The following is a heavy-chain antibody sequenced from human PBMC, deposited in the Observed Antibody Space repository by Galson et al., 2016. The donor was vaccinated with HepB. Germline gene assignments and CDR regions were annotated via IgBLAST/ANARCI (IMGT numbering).Heavy chain of an antibody. Sequence: SLRLSCAASDFTFSGRWMHWVRQVPGKGLVWVSYINADGTSTTYADSVKGRFTISRDNAKNTVHLQMSSLRTEDTAVYSCFISHFTIINFWGQGTLVTVSS. CDR2: INADGTST. CDR1: DFTFSGRW. D-gene: IGHD3-10*01. V-gene: IGHV3-74*01. J-gene: IGHJ4*02. CDR3: FISHFTIINF.